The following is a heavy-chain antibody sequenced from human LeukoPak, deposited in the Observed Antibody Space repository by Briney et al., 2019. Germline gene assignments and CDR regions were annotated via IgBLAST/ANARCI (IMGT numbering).Heavy chain of an antibody. J-gene: IGHJ4*02. Sequence: PSETLSLTCTVSGYSISSGYYWGWIRQPPGKGLEWIGRIYHSGSTYYNPSLKSRVTISAAPSKNQFSQNLSSVPAADTAVYYCASSRGYYDYVWGSYRSDYFDYWGQGTLVTVSS. D-gene: IGHD3-16*02. CDR1: GYSISSGYY. V-gene: IGHV4-38-2*02. CDR2: IYHSGST. CDR3: ASSRGYYDYVWGSYRSDYFDY.